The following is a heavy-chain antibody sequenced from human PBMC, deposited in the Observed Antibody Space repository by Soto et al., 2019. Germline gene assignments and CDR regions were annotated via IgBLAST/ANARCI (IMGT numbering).Heavy chain of an antibody. V-gene: IGHV4-39*01. CDR3: ASVGYSIGGSFYGLDV. Sequence: NPSETLSLISTLSGGSICSSSYIWGWIRETKGKRLECVGSIYYSGSTYYNPSLKCRDTISVDTSMNRFSLRVRAVTAADTAVYYGASVGYSIGGSFYGLDVWGQVTTLTV. CDR2: IYYSGST. J-gene: IGHJ6*02. D-gene: IGHD2-15*01. CDR1: GGSICSSSYI.